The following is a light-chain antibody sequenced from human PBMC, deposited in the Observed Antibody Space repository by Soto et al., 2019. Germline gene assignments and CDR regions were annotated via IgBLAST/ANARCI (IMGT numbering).Light chain of an antibody. CDR1: QGISSW. Sequence: IQFTHSPSSVSVSEGDTVTITCRASQGISSWLALYQRKPGKAPKLLIYAASSLQSGVPSRFIGSGSGTDFTLTISSLQPEDCATYYCQQTNSFPLTSGGGTKA. J-gene: IGKJ4*01. CDR2: AAS. CDR3: QQTNSFPLT. V-gene: IGKV1-12*01.